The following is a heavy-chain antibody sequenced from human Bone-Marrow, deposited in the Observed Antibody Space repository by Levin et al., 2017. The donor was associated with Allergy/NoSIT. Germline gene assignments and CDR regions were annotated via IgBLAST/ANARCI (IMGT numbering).Heavy chain of an antibody. V-gene: IGHV3-13*01. CDR2: ISSAGDT. J-gene: IGHJ4*02. CDR3: VRARSGYYEY. CDR1: GFTFSDYD. D-gene: IGHD3-3*01. Sequence: GGSLRLSCEASGFTFSDYDMHWVRQSTGKGLEWVSTISSAGDTYYPESVKGRFTVSRENAERSMYLQMNSLTVGDTAVYYCVRARSGYYEYWGQGTLVTGS.